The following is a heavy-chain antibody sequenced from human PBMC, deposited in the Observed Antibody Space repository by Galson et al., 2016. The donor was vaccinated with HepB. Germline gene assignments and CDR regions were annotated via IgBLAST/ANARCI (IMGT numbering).Heavy chain of an antibody. Sequence: SLRLSCAVSGFTVSSDYMSWVRQAPGKELEWVSVIYSGGDTYYADSVKGRSTISRDNSKNTLYLQMSSLRTEDTAVYFCARDPGLRNGMGGWGKGTTVTVSS. J-gene: IGHJ6*04. CDR3: ARDPGLRNGMGG. D-gene: IGHD4-17*01. CDR2: IYSGGDT. V-gene: IGHV3-66*02. CDR1: GFTVSSDY.